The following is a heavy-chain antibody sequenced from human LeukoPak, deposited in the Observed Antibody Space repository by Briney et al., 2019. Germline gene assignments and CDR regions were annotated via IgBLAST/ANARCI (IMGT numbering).Heavy chain of an antibody. CDR2: ISSSGSTI. CDR1: GFTFSSYE. Sequence: GGPLRLSCAASGFTFSSYEMNWVRQAPGKGLEWVSYISSSGSTIYYADSVKGRFTISRDNSKESLYLQTNSLRPKDTALYYCAKDGSHRPGYYYYYMDVWGKGTTVTVSS. J-gene: IGHJ6*03. V-gene: IGHV3-48*03. CDR3: AKDGSHRPGYYYYYMDV. D-gene: IGHD1-26*01.